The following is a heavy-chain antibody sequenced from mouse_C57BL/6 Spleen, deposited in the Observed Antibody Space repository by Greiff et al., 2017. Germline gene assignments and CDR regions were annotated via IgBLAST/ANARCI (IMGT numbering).Heavy chain of an antibody. CDR3: ARSGFDY. CDR1: GYTFTSYW. CDR2: IDPSDSYT. V-gene: IGHV1-69*01. Sequence: QVQLQQSGAELVMPGASVKLSCKASGYTFTSYWMHWVKQRPGQGLEWIGKIDPSDSYTNYNQKFKGKSTLTVDKSSSTAYMQLSSLTSEDSAVFYCARSGFDYWGQGATLTVSS. J-gene: IGHJ2*01.